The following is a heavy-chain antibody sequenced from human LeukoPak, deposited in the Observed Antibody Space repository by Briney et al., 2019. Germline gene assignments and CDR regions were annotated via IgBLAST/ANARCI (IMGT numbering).Heavy chain of an antibody. CDR3: AKSWELLNFDY. Sequence: LPGGSLRLSCAASGFTFRSYGMTWVRQAPGKGLEWVSSISGGGDITYYADSVKGRFTFSRDNSKKTVYLQMNSLRAEDTAIYYCAKSWELLNFDYWGQGTLVTVSS. CDR2: ISGGGDIT. CDR1: GFTFRSYG. D-gene: IGHD1-26*01. J-gene: IGHJ4*02. V-gene: IGHV3-23*01.